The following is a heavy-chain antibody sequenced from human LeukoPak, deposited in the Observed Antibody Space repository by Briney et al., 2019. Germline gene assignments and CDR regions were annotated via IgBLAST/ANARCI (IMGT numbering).Heavy chain of an antibody. J-gene: IGHJ4*02. CDR3: TRFGAADDN. CDR1: GFTFSVSA. D-gene: IGHD3-10*01. CDR2: IRSKAYSYAT. V-gene: IGHV3-73*01. Sequence: GGSLRLSCVGSGFTFSVSAMHWVRQASGKGLEWVGRIRSKAYSYATEYAASVKGRFTISRDDSKNTAYLQMNSLKTEDTAVYYCTRFGAADDNWGQGTLVTVSS.